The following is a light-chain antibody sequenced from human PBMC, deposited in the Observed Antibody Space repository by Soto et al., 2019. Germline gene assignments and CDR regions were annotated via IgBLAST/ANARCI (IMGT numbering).Light chain of an antibody. J-gene: IGKJ4*01. CDR1: QDISNY. CDR2: DAS. V-gene: IGKV1-33*01. Sequence: DIQMTQSPSSLSASVGDRVTITCQARQDISNYLNWYQQEAGKAPKLLIYDASNLETGVPSRFSGSGSGTDFTFTISSLQPEDIATYYCQQYDNLLTFGGGTKVEIK. CDR3: QQYDNLLT.